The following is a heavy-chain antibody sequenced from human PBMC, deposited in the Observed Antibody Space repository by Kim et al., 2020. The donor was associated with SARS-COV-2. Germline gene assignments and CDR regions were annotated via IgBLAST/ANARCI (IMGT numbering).Heavy chain of an antibody. D-gene: IGHD2-2*01. Sequence: ASVKVSCKASGYTFTDYYMHWVRQAPGQGLEWMGWINPNSGSSLAQKFQGRVTMTKDTSISTGYFEISGLTSADTAVYFCAGKGVPAGRAIDVWGQWTT. CDR3: AGKGVPAGRAIDV. CDR1: GYTFTDYY. CDR2: INPNSGS. J-gene: IGHJ6*02. V-gene: IGHV1-2*02.